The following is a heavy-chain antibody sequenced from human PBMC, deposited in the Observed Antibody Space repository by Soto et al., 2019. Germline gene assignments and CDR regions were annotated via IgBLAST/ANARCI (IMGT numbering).Heavy chain of an antibody. D-gene: IGHD2-15*01. J-gene: IGHJ4*02. CDR2: IYYSGRT. CDR3: AASRGYWSGASCYAWAFDS. V-gene: IGHV4-59*01. Sequence: QVQLQESGPGLVKPSETLSLTCTVSGASINSYYWSWIRQPPGKGLEWIGHIYYSGRTNYSPSLKSRMTTAGDTSGHQFALQLRSVTAADTCVYYWAASRGYWSGASCYAWAFDSWGQGTLVTVSS. CDR1: GASINSYY.